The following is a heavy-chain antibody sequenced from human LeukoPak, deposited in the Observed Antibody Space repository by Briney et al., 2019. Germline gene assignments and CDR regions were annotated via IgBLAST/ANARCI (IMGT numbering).Heavy chain of an antibody. J-gene: IGHJ4*02. D-gene: IGHD2-15*01. CDR1: GYTFTSYD. Sequence: ASVKVSCKASGYTFTSYDINWVRQATGQGLEWMGWMNPNSGNTGYAQKFQGRVTMTRNTSISTAYMELSSLRSEDTAVYYCARGLGCCDGGNCNHFDYWGQGTLVTVSS. CDR2: MNPNSGNT. CDR3: ARGLGCCDGGNCNHFDY. V-gene: IGHV1-8*01.